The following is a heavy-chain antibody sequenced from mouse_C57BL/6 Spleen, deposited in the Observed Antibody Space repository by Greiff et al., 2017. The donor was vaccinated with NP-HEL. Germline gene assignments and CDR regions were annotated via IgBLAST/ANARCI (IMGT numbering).Heavy chain of an antibody. CDR2: IYPGDGDT. Sequence: QVQLQQSGPELVKPGASVKISCKASGYAFSSSWMNWVKQRPGKGLEWIGRIYPGDGDTNYNGKFKGKATRTADKSSSTAYMQLSSLTSEDSAVYFCARSFYYGSGGPFDYWGQGTTLTVSS. D-gene: IGHD1-1*01. J-gene: IGHJ2*01. CDR1: GYAFSSSW. CDR3: ARSFYYGSGGPFDY. V-gene: IGHV1-82*01.